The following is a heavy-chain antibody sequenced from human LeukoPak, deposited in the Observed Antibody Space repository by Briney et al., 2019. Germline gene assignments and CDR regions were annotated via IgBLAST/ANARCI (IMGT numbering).Heavy chain of an antibody. J-gene: IGHJ3*02. Sequence: GASVKVSCKASGYTFTGYYMHWVRQAPGQGLEWMGWINPNSGGTNYAQKFQGWVTMTRDTSISTAYMELSRLRSDDTAVYYCARDKAVAGSYYAFDIWGQGTMVTVSS. D-gene: IGHD6-19*01. V-gene: IGHV1-2*04. CDR2: INPNSGGT. CDR3: ARDKAVAGSYYAFDI. CDR1: GYTFTGYY.